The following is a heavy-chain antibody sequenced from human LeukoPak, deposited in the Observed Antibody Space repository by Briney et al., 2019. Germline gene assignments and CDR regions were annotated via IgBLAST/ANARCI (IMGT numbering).Heavy chain of an antibody. CDR1: GGSISSYY. CDR2: IYYSGST. V-gene: IGHV4-59*01. D-gene: IGHD1-7*01. J-gene: IGHJ4*02. CDR3: ARGTGTTWLDY. Sequence: SETLSLTCTVSGGSISSYYWSWIRQPPGKGLEWIGYIYYSGSTNYNPSLKSRATISVDTSKNQFSLKLSSVTAADTAVYYCARGTGTTWLDYWGQGTLVTVSS.